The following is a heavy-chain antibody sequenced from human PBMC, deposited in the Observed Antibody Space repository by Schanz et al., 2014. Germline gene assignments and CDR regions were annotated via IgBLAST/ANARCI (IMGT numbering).Heavy chain of an antibody. CDR3: AKDAPYPFDL. J-gene: IGHJ2*01. CDR2: IGVDGTTT. Sequence: EVHLVESGGGLVQPGGSLRLSCAASGFTFSGYSMNWVRQAPGKGLEWVSVIGVDGTTTYYADSVKGRFTISRDNSKNTLYLQMNSLRAEDTAIYYCAKDAPYPFDLWGRGTLITVSS. CDR1: GFTFSGYS. V-gene: IGHV3-23*04.